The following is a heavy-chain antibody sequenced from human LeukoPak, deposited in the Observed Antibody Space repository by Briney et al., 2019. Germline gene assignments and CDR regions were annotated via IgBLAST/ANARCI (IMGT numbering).Heavy chain of an antibody. CDR3: ARGLDSASRIDS. Sequence: GGSLRLSCAASGFTVTNYWMHWVRQAPGKGLVWVSRINSDGSTTNYADSVKGRFTISRDSAENTLYLQMNSLRAEDTAVYYCARGLDSASRIDSWGQGTLATVSS. CDR1: GFTVTNYW. V-gene: IGHV3-74*01. J-gene: IGHJ4*02. D-gene: IGHD2-2*03. CDR2: INSDGSTT.